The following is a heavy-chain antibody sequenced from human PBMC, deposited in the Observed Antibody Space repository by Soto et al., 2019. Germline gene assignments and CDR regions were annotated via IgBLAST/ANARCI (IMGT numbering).Heavy chain of an antibody. D-gene: IGHD3-3*01. CDR2: IFHSGST. Sequence: SETLSLTCAVSGGSISSGGYSWSWLRQPPGKGLEWIGYIFHSGSTNYNPSLEGRVTISIDKSKNQFYLDLNSVTAADTAMYYCARKGDFNRPGCIVGWFDPWGPGNLVNVS. V-gene: IGHV4-30-2*01. J-gene: IGHJ5*02. CDR1: GGSISSGGYS. CDR3: ARKGDFNRPGCIVGWFDP.